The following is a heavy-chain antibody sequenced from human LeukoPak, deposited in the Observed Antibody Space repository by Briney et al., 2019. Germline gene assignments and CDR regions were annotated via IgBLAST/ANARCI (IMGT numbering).Heavy chain of an antibody. Sequence: SETLSLTCAVYGGSFSGYYWSWIRQPPGKGLEWIGEINHSGSTNYNPSLKSRVTISVDTSKNQFSLKLSSVTAADTAVYYCARGGGGLWFGERERLDYWGHGTLVTVSS. CDR3: ARGGGGLWFGERERLDY. CDR1: GGSFSGYY. J-gene: IGHJ4*01. D-gene: IGHD3-10*01. V-gene: IGHV4-34*01. CDR2: INHSGST.